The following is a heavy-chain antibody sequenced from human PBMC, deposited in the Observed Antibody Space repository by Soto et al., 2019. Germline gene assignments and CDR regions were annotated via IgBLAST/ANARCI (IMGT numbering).Heavy chain of an antibody. V-gene: IGHV4-34*01. CDR1: GGSFSGYY. CDR3: ARWLRYFDWSTKMLGTFDY. J-gene: IGHJ4*02. CDR2: INHSGST. Sequence: PSETLSLTCAVYGGSFSGYYWSWIRKPPAKGLEWIGEINHSGSTNYNPSLKSRVTISVDTSKNQFSLKLSSVTAADTAVYYCARWLRYFDWSTKMLGTFDYWGQGTLVTVSS. D-gene: IGHD3-9*01.